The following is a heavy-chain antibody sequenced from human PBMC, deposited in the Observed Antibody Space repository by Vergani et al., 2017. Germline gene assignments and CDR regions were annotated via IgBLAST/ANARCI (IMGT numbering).Heavy chain of an antibody. Sequence: QVQLQESGPGLVKPSETLSLTCTVSGGSISSYYWSWIRQPPGKGLEWIGYIYYSGSTNYNPSLKSRVTISVDTSKNQFSLKLSSVTAADTAVYYCARWTYGGNSGFYYRGQGTLVTVSS. J-gene: IGHJ4*02. CDR2: IYYSGST. D-gene: IGHD4-23*01. V-gene: IGHV4-59*01. CDR3: ARWTYGGNSGFYY. CDR1: GGSISSYY.